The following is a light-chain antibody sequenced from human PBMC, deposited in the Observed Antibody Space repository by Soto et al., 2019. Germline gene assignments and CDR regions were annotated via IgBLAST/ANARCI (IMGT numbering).Light chain of an antibody. Sequence: ENVLTQSPGPPSLSPGERAPPPCRASQSVSSYLAWYQQKPGQAPRLLIYDASTRATGISARFSGSGSGTDFTPTISSLEPEDFAMYYCQQRSNWPVTFGQGTKV. CDR1: QSVSSY. V-gene: IGKV3-11*01. CDR2: DAS. J-gene: IGKJ1*01. CDR3: QQRSNWPVT.